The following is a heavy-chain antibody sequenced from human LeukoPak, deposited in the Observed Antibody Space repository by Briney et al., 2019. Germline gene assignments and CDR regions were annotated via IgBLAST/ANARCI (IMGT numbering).Heavy chain of an antibody. CDR1: GGSISSNRYY. CDR2: IYYSGST. CDR3: ARPGGVSNWFDP. V-gene: IGHV4-39*01. D-gene: IGHD2-8*02. Sequence: SETLSLTCAVSGGSISSNRYYWGWIRQPPGKGLEWIGSIYYSGSTYYNPSLKSRVTISVDTSKNQFSLKLSSVTAADTAVYYCARPGGVSNWFDPWGQGTLVTVSS. J-gene: IGHJ5*02.